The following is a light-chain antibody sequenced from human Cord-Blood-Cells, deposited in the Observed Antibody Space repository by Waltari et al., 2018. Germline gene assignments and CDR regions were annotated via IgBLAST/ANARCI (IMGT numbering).Light chain of an antibody. Sequence: DIQMTQSPSPPSASVGDRVTITCRASQSISSYLNWYQQKPGKAPKLLIYAASSLQSGVPSRFSGSGSGTDFTVTISSLQPEDFATYYCQQSYSTPFTFGPGTKVDIK. CDR1: QSISSY. CDR3: QQSYSTPFT. V-gene: IGKV1-39*01. CDR2: AAS. J-gene: IGKJ3*01.